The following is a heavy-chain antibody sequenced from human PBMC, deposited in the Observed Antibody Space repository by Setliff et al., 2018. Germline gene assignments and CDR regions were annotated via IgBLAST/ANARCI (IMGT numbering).Heavy chain of an antibody. V-gene: IGHV4-61*09. J-gene: IGHJ2*01. D-gene: IGHD5-12*01. Sequence: SETLSLTCTVSDDSISSRHYYWSWIRQPAGKGLEWLGQIYTSWSTNYNPSLKGRATLSIDTSTSQFSLKLSSMTAADTALYYCARNPDFLQYSFDLWGRGTLVTVSS. CDR3: ARNPDFLQYSFDL. CDR1: DDSISSRHYY. CDR2: IYTSWST.